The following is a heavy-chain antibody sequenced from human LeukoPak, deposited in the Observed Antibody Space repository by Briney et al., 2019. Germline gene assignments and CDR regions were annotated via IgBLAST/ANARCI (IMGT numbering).Heavy chain of an antibody. CDR3: ARAMVRGVITYYYGMDV. CDR2: ISYDGSNK. CDR1: GFTFSSYG. J-gene: IGHJ6*02. V-gene: IGHV3-30*03. D-gene: IGHD3-10*01. Sequence: PGRSLRLSCAASGFTFSSYGMHWVRQAPGKGLEWVAVISYDGSNKYYADSVKGRFTISRDNSKNTLYLQMNSLRTEDTAVYYCARAMVRGVITYYYGMDVWGQGTTVTVSS.